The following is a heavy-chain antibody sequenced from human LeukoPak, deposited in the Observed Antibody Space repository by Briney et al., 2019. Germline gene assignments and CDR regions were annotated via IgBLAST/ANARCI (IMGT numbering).Heavy chain of an antibody. V-gene: IGHV1-2*06. CDR2: LNPNSGDT. Sequence: ASAKVSCKASGYTFTGYYMHWVRQAPGQGLEWMGRLNPNSGDTNYAQRFQGRVTMTRDTSISTAYMELSRLTSDDTAVYYCTREPDDYFDYWGQGTLVTVSS. CDR1: GYTFTGYY. CDR3: TREPDDYFDY. J-gene: IGHJ4*02.